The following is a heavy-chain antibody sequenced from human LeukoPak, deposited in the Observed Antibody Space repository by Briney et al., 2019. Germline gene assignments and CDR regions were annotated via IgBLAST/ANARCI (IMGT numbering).Heavy chain of an antibody. J-gene: IGHJ3*02. D-gene: IGHD2-2*01. CDR3: ARPEDCSSTSCSDDAFDI. Sequence: ASVKVSCKASGYTFTSYGISWVRQAPGQGLEWMGWISAYNGNTNYAQKLQGRVTMTTDTFTSTAYMELRSLRSDDTAVYYCARPEDCSSTSCSDDAFDIWGQGTMVTVSS. V-gene: IGHV1-18*01. CDR1: GYTFTSYG. CDR2: ISAYNGNT.